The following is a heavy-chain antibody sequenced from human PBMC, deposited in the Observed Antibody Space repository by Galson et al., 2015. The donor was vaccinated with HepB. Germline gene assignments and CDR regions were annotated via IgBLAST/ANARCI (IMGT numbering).Heavy chain of an antibody. CDR1: GFTVSSNY. CDR2: IYSGGST. V-gene: IGHV3-66*02. D-gene: IGHD3-10*01. Sequence: SLRLSCAASGFTVSSNYMSWVRQAPGKGLEWVSVIYSGGSTYYADSVKGRFTISRDNSKNTLYLQMNSLRAEDTAVYYCARDRAGGVGDDYWGQGTLVTVSS. CDR3: ARDRAGGVGDDY. J-gene: IGHJ4*02.